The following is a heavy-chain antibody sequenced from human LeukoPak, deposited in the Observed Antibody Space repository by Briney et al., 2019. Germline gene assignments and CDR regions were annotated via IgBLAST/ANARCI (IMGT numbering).Heavy chain of an antibody. Sequence: ASVKVSCKASGYTFTSYYMHWVRQAPGQGLEWMGIINPSGGSTSYAQKFQGRVTMTRDTSISTAYMELSRLRSDDTAVYYCARDSGAVVTTKPDYWGQGTLVTVSS. CDR1: GYTFTSYY. J-gene: IGHJ4*02. V-gene: IGHV1-46*01. D-gene: IGHD2-21*02. CDR2: INPSGGST. CDR3: ARDSGAVVTTKPDY.